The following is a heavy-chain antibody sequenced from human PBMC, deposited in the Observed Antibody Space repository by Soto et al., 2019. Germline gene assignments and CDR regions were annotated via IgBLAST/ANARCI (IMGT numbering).Heavy chain of an antibody. J-gene: IGHJ4*02. CDR3: AREDCSGGSCYSGY. D-gene: IGHD2-15*01. Sequence: SETLSLTCTVSGGSISSGDYYWSWISQPPGKGLEWIGYIYYSGSTYYNPSLKSRVTISVDTSKNQFSLKLSSVTAADTAVYYCAREDCSGGSCYSGYWGQGTLVTVSS. V-gene: IGHV4-30-4*01. CDR1: GGSISSGDYY. CDR2: IYYSGST.